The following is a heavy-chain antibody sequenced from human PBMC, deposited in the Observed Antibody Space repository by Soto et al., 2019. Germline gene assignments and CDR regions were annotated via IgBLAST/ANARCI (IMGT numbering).Heavy chain of an antibody. CDR3: ARYHRVVPAAGYYYGMDV. CDR2: IIPIFGTA. D-gene: IGHD2-2*01. CDR1: GGTFSSYT. Sequence: ASVKVSCKASGGTFSSYTISWVRQAPVQGLEWMGWIIPIFGTANYAQKFQGRVTITADEYTSTAYMELSSLRSEDTAVYYCARYHRVVPAAGYYYGMDVWGQGTTVTVSS. V-gene: IGHV1-69*13. J-gene: IGHJ6*02.